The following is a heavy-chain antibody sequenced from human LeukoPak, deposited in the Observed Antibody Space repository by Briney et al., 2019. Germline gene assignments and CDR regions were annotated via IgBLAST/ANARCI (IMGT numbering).Heavy chain of an antibody. D-gene: IGHD3-10*02. J-gene: IGHJ4*02. CDR3: ARLCWGSQLAGFDS. CDR1: GFTYSTYW. V-gene: IGHV3-7*01. CDR2: IRRDGNEI. Sequence: GGSLRLSCSASGFTYSTYWMSWVRQAPGKGLEWVANIRRDGNEIYYLDSVRGRFTISRDNAKNSLYLQMNSLRDEETAVYYCARLCWGSQLAGFDSWGQGTLVTVSS.